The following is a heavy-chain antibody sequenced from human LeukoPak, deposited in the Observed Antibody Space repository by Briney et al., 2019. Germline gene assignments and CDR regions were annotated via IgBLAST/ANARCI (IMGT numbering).Heavy chain of an antibody. Sequence: GGSLRLSCAASGFTVSSNYMSWVRQAPGKGLERVSVIYSGGSTYYADSVKGRFTISRDNSKNTPYLQMNSLRAEDTAVYYCARRYCSSTSCGYFDYWGQGTLVTVSS. CDR1: GFTVSSNY. CDR3: ARRYCSSTSCGYFDY. V-gene: IGHV3-66*02. J-gene: IGHJ4*02. CDR2: IYSGGST. D-gene: IGHD2-2*01.